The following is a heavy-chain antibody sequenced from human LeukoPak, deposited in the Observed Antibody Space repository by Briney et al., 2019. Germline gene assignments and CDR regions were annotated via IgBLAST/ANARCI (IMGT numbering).Heavy chain of an antibody. CDR3: ARGAPTTRIEAGRFDY. Sequence: GASVKVSCTAFGYSLTNYYVHWVRQAPGQGLEWMGEINPSGGSTSYAQKFQGRITVTRDTYTNTVYMDLSSLRSEDTATYYCARGAPTTRIEAGRFDYWGQGSLLTVAS. CDR1: GYSLTNYY. CDR2: INPSGGST. J-gene: IGHJ4*02. D-gene: IGHD5-12*01. V-gene: IGHV1-46*01.